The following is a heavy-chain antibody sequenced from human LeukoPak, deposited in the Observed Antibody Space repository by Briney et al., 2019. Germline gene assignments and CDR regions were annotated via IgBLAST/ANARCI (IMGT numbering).Heavy chain of an antibody. J-gene: IGHJ5*02. Sequence: SETLSLTCTVSGGSISSGSYYWSWIRQPAGKGLEWIGRIYTSGSTNYNPSLKSRVTISVDTSKNQFSLKLSSVTAADTAVYYCARGSWFDPWGQGTLVTVSS. V-gene: IGHV4-61*02. CDR3: ARGSWFDP. CDR1: GGSISSGSYY. CDR2: IYTSGST.